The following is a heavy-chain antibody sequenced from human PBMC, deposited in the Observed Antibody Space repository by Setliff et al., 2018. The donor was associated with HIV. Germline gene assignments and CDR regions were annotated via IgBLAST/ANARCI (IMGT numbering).Heavy chain of an antibody. CDR1: GFTFSIHA. CDR2: ISGSGGNT. J-gene: IGHJ6*03. CDR3: AKGSGKITIYYYYMDV. V-gene: IGHV3-23*01. Sequence: ASVRLSCAAPGFTFSIHAMSWVRQAPGKGLEWVSAISGSGGNTYYADSVKGRFTVSRDNSKNTLYLQMNSLRAEDTAVYYCAKGSGKITIYYYYMDVWGKGTTVTVSS. D-gene: IGHD3-3*01.